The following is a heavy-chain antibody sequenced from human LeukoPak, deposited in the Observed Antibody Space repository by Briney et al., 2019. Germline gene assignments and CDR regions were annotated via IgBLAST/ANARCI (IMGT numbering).Heavy chain of an antibody. J-gene: IGHJ4*02. CDR2: INHRGIT. CDR1: GGSFSDYY. CDR3: ARRSTSCLDY. V-gene: IGHV4-34*01. D-gene: IGHD2-2*01. Sequence: SETLSLTCVVYGGSFSDYYWSWIRQPPGKGLEWIGEINHRGITNYNPSLTSRVTISVDTSKNQFSLNLTSLTAADAAVYYCARRSTSCLDYWGQGTLVTVSS.